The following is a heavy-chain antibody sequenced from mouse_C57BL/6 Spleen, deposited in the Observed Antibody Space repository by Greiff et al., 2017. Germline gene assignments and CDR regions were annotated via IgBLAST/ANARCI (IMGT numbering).Heavy chain of an antibody. V-gene: IGHV14-4*01. J-gene: IGHJ3*01. CDR3: TRGGLAY. CDR2: IDPENGDT. CDR1: GFNIKDDY. Sequence: VQLKQSGAELVRPGASVKLSCTASGFNIKDDYMHWVKQRPEQGLEWIGWIDPENGDTEYASKFQGKATITADTSSNTAYLQLSSLTSEDTAVYYCTRGGLAYWGQGTLVTVSA.